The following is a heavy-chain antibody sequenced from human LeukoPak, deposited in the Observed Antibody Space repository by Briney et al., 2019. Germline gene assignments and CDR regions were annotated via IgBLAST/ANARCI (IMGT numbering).Heavy chain of an antibody. Sequence: SETLSLTCTVSGGSISSYYWSWIRQPPGKGLEWIGYIYTSGSTSYNPSLKSRVTISVDTSKNQFSLKLSSVTAADTAVYYCAGGAYYYYYMDVRGKGTTVTVSS. D-gene: IGHD6-25*01. V-gene: IGHV4-4*09. CDR2: IYTSGST. CDR3: AGGAYYYYYMDV. J-gene: IGHJ6*03. CDR1: GGSISSYY.